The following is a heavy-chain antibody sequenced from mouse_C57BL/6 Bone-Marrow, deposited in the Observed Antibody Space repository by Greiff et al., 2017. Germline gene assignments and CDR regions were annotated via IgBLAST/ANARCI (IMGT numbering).Heavy chain of an antibody. CDR2: IDPSDSYT. CDR1: GYTFTSYW. J-gene: IGHJ1*03. Sequence: QVQLKQPGAELVMPGASVKLSCKASGYTFTSYWMHWVKQRPGQGLEWIGEIDPSDSYTNYNQKFKGKSTLTVDKSSSTAYMQLSSLTSEDSAVYDWAPYYGSSYWYFDVWGTGTTVTVSS. D-gene: IGHD1-1*01. V-gene: IGHV1-69*01. CDR3: APYYGSSYWYFDV.